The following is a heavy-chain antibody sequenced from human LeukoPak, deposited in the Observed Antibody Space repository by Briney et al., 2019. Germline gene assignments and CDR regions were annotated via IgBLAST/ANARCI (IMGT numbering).Heavy chain of an antibody. CDR3: ASQKEPAASFDY. D-gene: IGHD2-2*01. J-gene: IGHJ4*02. CDR2: IRYDGSNI. Sequence: GGSLRLSCAASGFTFSSYGMHWVRQAPGKGLEWVAFIRYDGSNIHYADSVKGRFTISRDNSKNTLYLQMNSLRAEDTAVYYCASQKEPAASFDYWGQGTLVTVSS. CDR1: GFTFSSYG. V-gene: IGHV3-30*02.